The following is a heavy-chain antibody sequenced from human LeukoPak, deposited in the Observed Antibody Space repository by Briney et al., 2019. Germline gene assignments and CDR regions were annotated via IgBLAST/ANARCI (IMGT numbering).Heavy chain of an antibody. J-gene: IGHJ5*02. CDR3: ARGATDITRWFDP. CDR2: ISRASESI. D-gene: IGHD3-3*01. CDR1: GFTFSSYG. Sequence: PGGSLRLSCAASGFTFSSYGMHWVRQAPGKGLEWVAIISRASESIFYADSLKGRFTISRDNAKNSLYLQMNGLRAEDTAAYYCARGATDITRWFDPWGQGTLVIVSS. V-gene: IGHV3-21*01.